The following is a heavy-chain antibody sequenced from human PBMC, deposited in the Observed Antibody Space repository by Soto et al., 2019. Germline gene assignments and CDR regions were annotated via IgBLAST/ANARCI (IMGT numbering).Heavy chain of an antibody. J-gene: IGHJ5*02. CDR3: ARAPPYSSSSSWFDP. Sequence: VQLVQSGAEVKKPGASVKVSCKASCYTFTNNGISWVRQAPGQGLEWMGWISAYDGNTNYAQKFQGRVTMTTDTSTSTAYMELRSLRSDDAAVYYCARAPPYSSSSSWFDPWGQGTLVTVSS. CDR2: ISAYDGNT. V-gene: IGHV1-18*04. D-gene: IGHD6-6*01. CDR1: CYTFTNNG.